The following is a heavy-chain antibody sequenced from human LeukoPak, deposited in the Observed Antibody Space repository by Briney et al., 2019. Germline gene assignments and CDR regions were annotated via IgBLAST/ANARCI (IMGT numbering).Heavy chain of an antibody. Sequence: SETLSLTCAVYGGSFSGYYWSWIRQPPGKGLEWIGEINHSGSTNYNPSLKSRVTISVDTSKNQFSLKLSSVTAADTAVYYCARDNTVMVTDYWGQGTLVTVSS. CDR3: ARDNTVMVTDY. J-gene: IGHJ4*02. V-gene: IGHV4-34*01. D-gene: IGHD5-18*01. CDR2: INHSGST. CDR1: GGSFSGYY.